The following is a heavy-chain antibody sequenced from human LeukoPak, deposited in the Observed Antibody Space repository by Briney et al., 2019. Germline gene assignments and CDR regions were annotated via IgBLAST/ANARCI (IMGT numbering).Heavy chain of an antibody. CDR2: INTDGSST. V-gene: IGHV3-74*01. J-gene: IGHJ4*02. CDR1: GFTFSSYW. Sequence: GGSLRLSCAASGFTFSSYWMHWVRQAPGKGLVWVSHINTDGSSTTYRDSAKGRFTVSRDNAKSTLFLQMNSLRVEDTAVYYCARGTAATAGIDYWGQGTLVTVSS. CDR3: ARGTAATAGIDY. D-gene: IGHD6-13*01.